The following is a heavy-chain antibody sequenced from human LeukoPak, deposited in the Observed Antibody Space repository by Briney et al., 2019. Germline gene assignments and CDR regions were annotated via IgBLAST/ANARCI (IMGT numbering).Heavy chain of an antibody. Sequence: PSETLSLTCAVYGGSFSGYYWSWIRQPPGKGLEWIGEINHSGSTNYNPSLKSRVTISVDTSKNQFSLKLSSVTAADTAGYYWXXXXXXXYGDYVGHYFDYWGQGTLVTVSS. CDR2: INHSGST. V-gene: IGHV4-34*01. J-gene: IGHJ4*02. CDR3: XXXXXXXYGDYVGHYFDY. CDR1: GGSFSGYY. D-gene: IGHD4-17*01.